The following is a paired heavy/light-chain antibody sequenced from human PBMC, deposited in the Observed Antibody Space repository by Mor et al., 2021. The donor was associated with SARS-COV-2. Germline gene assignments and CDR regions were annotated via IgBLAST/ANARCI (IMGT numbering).Heavy chain of an antibody. CDR1: GFTFSRYW. J-gene: IGHJ4*02. D-gene: IGHD3-3*01. Sequence: EVQLVESGGGLVQPGGSLRLSCATSGFTFSRYWMNWVRQAPGKGLEWVANIKQDGSIQGYVDSVKGRFTISRDNAKNSLYLQMNSLRAEDTAVYYCAREFGPDYWGQGTLVTVSS. CDR3: AREFGPDY. V-gene: IGHV3-7*03. CDR2: IKQDGSIQ.
Light chain of an antibody. CDR2: WAS. CDR3: HQYYGNPLA. J-gene: IGKJ4*02. CDR1: QSVLSSSDNRNY. V-gene: IGKV4-1*01. Sequence: DILVTQSPDSLAVSLGERATINCKSSQSVLSSSDNRNYLAWYQKKPGQSPKLLIYWASTRESGVPDRFSGSGSGTEFTLTISSLQAEDAAVYYCHQYYGNPLAFGGGTKVEIK.